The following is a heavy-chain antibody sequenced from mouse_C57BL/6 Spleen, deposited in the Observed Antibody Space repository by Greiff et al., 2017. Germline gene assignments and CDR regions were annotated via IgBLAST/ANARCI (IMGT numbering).Heavy chain of an antibody. Sequence: QVQLQQSGPELVKPGASVKISCKASGYAFSSSWMNWVKQRPGKGLEWIGRIYPGDGDTNYNGKFKGKATLTADKSSSTAYMQLSSLTSEDSAVYFCAREEWDFDYWGQGTTLTVSS. J-gene: IGHJ2*01. V-gene: IGHV1-82*01. CDR3: AREEWDFDY. D-gene: IGHD1-3*01. CDR2: IYPGDGDT. CDR1: GYAFSSSW.